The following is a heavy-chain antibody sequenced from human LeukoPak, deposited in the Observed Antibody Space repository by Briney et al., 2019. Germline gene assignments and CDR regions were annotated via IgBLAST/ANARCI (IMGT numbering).Heavy chain of an antibody. CDR2: IKRDGSEK. D-gene: IGHD3-22*01. V-gene: IGHV3-7*01. J-gene: IGHJ4*02. CDR1: GFTFSSYW. CDR3: ARDSHSSGYYYVLDY. Sequence: GGSLRLSCAASGFTFSSYWMTWVRQAPGKGLEWVANIKRDGSEKHYVDSVKGRFTISRDNSKNTLYLQMNSLRAEDTAVYYCARDSHSSGYYYVLDYWGQGTLVTVSS.